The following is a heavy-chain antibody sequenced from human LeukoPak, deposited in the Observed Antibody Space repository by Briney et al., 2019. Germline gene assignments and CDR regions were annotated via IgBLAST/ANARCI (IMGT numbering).Heavy chain of an antibody. V-gene: IGHV3-23*01. J-gene: IGHJ4*02. CDR2: ISSSSSYI. CDR1: GFTFDTYA. Sequence: QTGGSLRLSCAASGFTFDTYAMSWVRQAPGKGLEWVSSISSSSSYIYYADSVKGRFTVSRDNSKNSLYLQMNSLTAADTAVYYCAKDRSIGTYYTFDHWGQGTLVTVSS. CDR3: AKDRSIGTYYTFDH. D-gene: IGHD1-26*01.